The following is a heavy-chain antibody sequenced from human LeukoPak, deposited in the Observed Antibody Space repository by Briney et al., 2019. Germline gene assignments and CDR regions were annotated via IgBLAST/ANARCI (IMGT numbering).Heavy chain of an antibody. J-gene: IGHJ4*02. CDR3: TTDGPGYYYDSSGSPPL. CDR2: IKSKTDGGTT. Sequence: GGSLRLSCAASGFSFTNAWMSWDRQAPGKGLEWVGRIKSKTDGGTTDYAAPVKGRFTISRDDSENTLYLQMNSLKTEDTAVYYCTTDGPGYYYDSSGSPPLWGQGTLVTVSS. D-gene: IGHD3-22*01. CDR1: GFSFTNAW. V-gene: IGHV3-15*01.